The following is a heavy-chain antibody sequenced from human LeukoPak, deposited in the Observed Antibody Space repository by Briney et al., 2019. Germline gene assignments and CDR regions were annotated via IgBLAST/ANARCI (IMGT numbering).Heavy chain of an antibody. Sequence: GGSLRLSCAASGFTFSSYGMHWVRQAPGKGLEWVAFIQYDGSNKYYADSVKGRFTISRDNSKNTLYLQMNSLRAEDTAVYYCAKDLQEDYYDSSGYYNLWYWGQGTLVTVSS. CDR3: AKDLQEDYYDSSGYYNLWY. CDR1: GFTFSSYG. V-gene: IGHV3-30*02. J-gene: IGHJ4*02. CDR2: IQYDGSNK. D-gene: IGHD3-22*01.